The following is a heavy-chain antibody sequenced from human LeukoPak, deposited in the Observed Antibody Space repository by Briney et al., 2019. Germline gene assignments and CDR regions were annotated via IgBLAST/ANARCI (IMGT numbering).Heavy chain of an antibody. CDR1: GGTFSSYA. CDR3: AREIRGYSYGYDY. D-gene: IGHD5-18*01. CDR2: ISAYNGNT. J-gene: IGHJ4*02. Sequence: ASVKVSCKASGGTFSSYAISWVRQAPGQGLEWMGWISAYNGNTNYAQKLQGRVTMTTDTSTSTAYMELRSLRSDDTAVYYCAREIRGYSYGYDYWGQGTLVTVSS. V-gene: IGHV1-18*01.